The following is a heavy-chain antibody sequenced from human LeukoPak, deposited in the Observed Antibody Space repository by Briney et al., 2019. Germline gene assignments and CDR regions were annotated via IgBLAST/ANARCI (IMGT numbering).Heavy chain of an antibody. V-gene: IGHV3-30*18. CDR1: GFTFSSYG. Sequence: GRSLRLSCAASGFTFSSYGMHWVRQAPGKGLEWVAVISYDGSNKYYADPVKGRFTISRDNSKNTLYLLMNSLRAEDTAVYYCAKEGSSSWYFDYWGQGTLVTVSS. CDR3: AKEGSSSWYFDY. CDR2: ISYDGSNK. J-gene: IGHJ4*02. D-gene: IGHD6-13*01.